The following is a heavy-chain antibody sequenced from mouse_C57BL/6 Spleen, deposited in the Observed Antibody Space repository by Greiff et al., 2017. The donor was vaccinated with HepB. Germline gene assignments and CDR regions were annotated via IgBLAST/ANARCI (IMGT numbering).Heavy chain of an antibody. CDR2: IYPGNSDT. CDR3: TEAIVTTPYAMDY. Sequence: VQLQQSGTVLARPGASVKMSCKTSGYTFTSYWMHWVKQRPGQGLEWIGAIYPGNSDTSYNQKFKGKAKLTAVTSASTAYMELSSLTNEDSAVYDCTEAIVTTPYAMDYWGQGTSVTVSS. D-gene: IGHD2-5*01. V-gene: IGHV1-5*01. CDR1: GYTFTSYW. J-gene: IGHJ4*01.